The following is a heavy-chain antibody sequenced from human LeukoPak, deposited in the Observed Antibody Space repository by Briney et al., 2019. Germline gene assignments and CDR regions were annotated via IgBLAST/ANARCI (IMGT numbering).Heavy chain of an antibody. V-gene: IGHV4-39*01. CDR1: SGSISSSDFY. J-gene: IGHJ3*02. CDR2: ISYSGNT. CDR3: ARRCNGGYCDSNDAFDI. Sequence: PSETLSLTCSVSSGSISSSDFYWGWIRQPPGKGLEWIGSISYSGNTYYNPSLKSRVTISVDTSKNQFSLKLSSVTAADTAVYFCARRCNGGYCDSNDAFDIWGQGTRVAVSS. D-gene: IGHD2-21*01.